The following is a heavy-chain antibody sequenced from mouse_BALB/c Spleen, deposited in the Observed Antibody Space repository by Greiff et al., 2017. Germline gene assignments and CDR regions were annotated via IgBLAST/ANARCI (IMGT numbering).Heavy chain of an antibody. CDR2: ISSGGGST. V-gene: IGHV5-12-1*01. J-gene: IGHJ1*01. CDR3: ARHYRYDVYWYFDV. D-gene: IGHD2-14*01. Sequence: EVKLVESGGGLVKPGGSLKLSCAASGFAFSSYDMSWVRQTPEKRLEWVAYISSGGGSTYYPDTVKGRFTISRDNAKNTLYLQMSSLKSEDTAMYYCARHYRYDVYWYFDVWGAGTTVTVSS. CDR1: GFAFSSYD.